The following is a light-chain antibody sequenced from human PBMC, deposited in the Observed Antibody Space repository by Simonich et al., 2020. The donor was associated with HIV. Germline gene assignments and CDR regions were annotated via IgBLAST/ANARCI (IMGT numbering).Light chain of an antibody. CDR2: WAS. J-gene: IGKJ1*01. CDR3: QQYYSTPWT. Sequence: DIVMTQSPDSLAVSLGERATINCKSSQSVLYSSNNKKYLAWYQQKPGQPPKLLIYWASTRESGVPDRFSGSGSGKDFTLTISSLQAEDVAVYYCQQYYSTPWTFGQGTKVEIK. V-gene: IGKV4-1*01. CDR1: QSVLYSSNNKKY.